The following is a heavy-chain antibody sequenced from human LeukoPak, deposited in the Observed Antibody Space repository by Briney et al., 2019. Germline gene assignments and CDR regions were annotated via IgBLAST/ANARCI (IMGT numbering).Heavy chain of an antibody. CDR3: ARVGDILTGYHDAFDI. V-gene: IGHV4-31*03. J-gene: IGHJ3*02. Sequence: SETLSLTCTVSGGSISSGGYYWSWIRQYPGKGLEWIGYIYYSGSTYYNPSLKSRVTISVDTSKNQFSLKLSSVTAADTAVYYCARVGDILTGYHDAFDIWGQGTMVTVSS. D-gene: IGHD3-9*01. CDR2: IYYSGST. CDR1: GGSISSGGYY.